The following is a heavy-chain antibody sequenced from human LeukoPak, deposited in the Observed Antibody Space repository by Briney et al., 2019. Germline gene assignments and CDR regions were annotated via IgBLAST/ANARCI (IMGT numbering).Heavy chain of an antibody. D-gene: IGHD1-26*01. CDR3: AKDPSSGTYFDC. CDR1: RIAFSDYG. V-gene: IGHV3-23*01. Sequence: GGSLRLSCAASRIAFSDYGMNWVRQAPGKGLEWVSAISGSGGSTYYADSVKGRFTISRDNSKNTLYLQMNGLRAEDTAIYYCAKDPSSGTYFDCWGQGTLVTVSS. CDR2: ISGSGGST. J-gene: IGHJ4*02.